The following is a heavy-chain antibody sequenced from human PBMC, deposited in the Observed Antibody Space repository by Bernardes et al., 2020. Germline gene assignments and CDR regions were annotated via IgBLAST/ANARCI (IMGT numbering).Heavy chain of an antibody. CDR3: ARDRDWNYEFGAFDI. D-gene: IGHD1-7*01. J-gene: IGHJ3*02. CDR2: IIPIFGTA. V-gene: IGHV1-69*13. Sequence: SVKVSCKASGGTFSSYAISWVRQAPGQGLEWMGGIIPIFGTANYAQKFQGRVTITADESTSTAYMELSSLRSEDTAVYYCARDRDWNYEFGAFDIWGQGTMVTVSS. CDR1: GGTFSSYA.